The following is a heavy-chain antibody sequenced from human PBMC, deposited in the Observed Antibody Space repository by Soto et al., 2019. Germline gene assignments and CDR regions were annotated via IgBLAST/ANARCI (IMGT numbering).Heavy chain of an antibody. CDR2: ISYDGSNK. D-gene: IGHD3-3*01. J-gene: IGHJ3*02. CDR3: ASFYSSDFLSRTKYAFDI. V-gene: IGHV3-30-3*01. CDR1: GFTFSSYA. Sequence: QVQLVESGGGVVQPGRSLRLSCAASGFTFSSYAMHWVRQAPGKGLEWVAVISYDGSNKYYADSVKGRFTISRDNSKNPLYLQMNSLRAEDTAVYYCASFYSSDFLSRTKYAFDIWGQGTMVTVSS.